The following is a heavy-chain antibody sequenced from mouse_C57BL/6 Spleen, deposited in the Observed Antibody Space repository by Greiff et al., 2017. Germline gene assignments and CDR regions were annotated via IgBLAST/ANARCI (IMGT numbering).Heavy chain of an antibody. CDR1: GYTFTDYY. V-gene: IGHV1-19*01. CDR2: INPYNGGT. CDR3: AIYDYDGDYYAMDY. Sequence: VQLQQSGPVLVKPGASVKMSCKASGYTFTDYYMNWVKQSHGKSLEWIGVINPYNGGTSYNQKFKGKATLTVVKSSSTPYMELNSLTSEDSAVYYCAIYDYDGDYYAMDYWGQGTSVTVSS. D-gene: IGHD2-4*01. J-gene: IGHJ4*01.